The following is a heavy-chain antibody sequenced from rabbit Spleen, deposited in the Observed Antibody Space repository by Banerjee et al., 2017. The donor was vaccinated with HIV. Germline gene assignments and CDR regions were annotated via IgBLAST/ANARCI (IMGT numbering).Heavy chain of an antibody. CDR2: IDPVFGNT. CDR1: GFSFSNKA. CDR3: ARGPPYAGYNIYYLNV. D-gene: IGHD7-1*01. J-gene: IGHJ4*01. V-gene: IGHV1S7*01. Sequence: QLVESGGGLVKPEGSLKLSCKASGFSFSNKAVMCWVRQAPGKGLEWIGYIDPVFGNTYYASWVNGRFTISSDNAQNTLYLQLKSLTAADTATYFCARGPPYAGYNIYYLNVWGPGTLVTVS.